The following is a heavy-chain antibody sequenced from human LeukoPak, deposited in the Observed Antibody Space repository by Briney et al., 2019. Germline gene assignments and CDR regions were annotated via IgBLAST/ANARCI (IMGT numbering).Heavy chain of an antibody. CDR1: GGSISSYY. CDR2: IYTSGST. Sequence: PSETLSLTCTVSGGSISSYYWSWIRQPAGKGLEWIGRIYTSGSTNYNPSLKSRVTMSVDTSKNQFSLKLSSVTAADTAVYYCAREVLGYCSSTSCYRFDYWGQGTLVTVSS. J-gene: IGHJ4*02. V-gene: IGHV4-4*07. D-gene: IGHD2-2*01. CDR3: AREVLGYCSSTSCYRFDY.